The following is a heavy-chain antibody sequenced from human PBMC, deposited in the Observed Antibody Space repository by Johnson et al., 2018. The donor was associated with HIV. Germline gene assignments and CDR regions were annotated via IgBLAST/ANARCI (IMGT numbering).Heavy chain of an antibody. D-gene: IGHD3-10*01. CDR2: ISWDGGST. J-gene: IGHJ3*02. V-gene: IGHV3-43D*03. CDR3: AREYDAFDI. Sequence: QLVESGGGVVQPGRSLRLSCAASGFTFDDYAMHWVRQAPGKGLEWVSLISWDGGSTYYADSVKGRFTISRDNSKNSLYLQMNSLRAEDTAVYYCAREYDAFDIWGQGTMVTVSS. CDR1: GFTFDDYA.